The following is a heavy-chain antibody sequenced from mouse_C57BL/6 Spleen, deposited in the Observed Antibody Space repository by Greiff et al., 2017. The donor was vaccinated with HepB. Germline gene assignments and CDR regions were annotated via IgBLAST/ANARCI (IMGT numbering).Heavy chain of an antibody. J-gene: IGHJ2*01. D-gene: IGHD2-2*01. V-gene: IGHV1-39*01. CDR2: INPNYGTT. CDR3: AREEEIYYGYDAYFDY. Sequence: VHVKQSGPELVKPGASVKISCKASGYSFTDYNMNWVKQSNGKSLEWIGVINPNYGTTSYNQKFKGKATLTVDQSSSTAYMQLNSLTSEDSAVYYCAREEEIYYGYDAYFDYWGQGTTLTVSS. CDR1: GYSFTDYN.